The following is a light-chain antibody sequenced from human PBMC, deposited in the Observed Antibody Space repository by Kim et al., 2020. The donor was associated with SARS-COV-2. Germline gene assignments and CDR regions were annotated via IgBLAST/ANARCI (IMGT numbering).Light chain of an antibody. V-gene: IGKV3-11*01. CDR1: QSVITY. CDR3: QQRSDWPPLT. CDR2: DSF. J-gene: IGKJ4*01. Sequence: SPGERATLSCRASQSVITYLAWYQQKPGQAPRLLIYDSFTRVPGIPARFVGSGSGTDFTLTITSLDPEDFAVYYCQQRSDWPPLTFGGGTKVDIK.